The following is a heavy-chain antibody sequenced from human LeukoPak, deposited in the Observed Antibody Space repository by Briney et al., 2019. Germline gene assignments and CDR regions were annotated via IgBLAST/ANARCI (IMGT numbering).Heavy chain of an antibody. CDR3: ARDSWARAYDIDY. D-gene: IGHD5-12*01. CDR1: GFTFTNYG. Sequence: ASVKVSCKASGFTFTNYGISGVRQAPGQGLEWMAWISVDNGNTNYIQKLQGRLTLTTDTSTSTAYMELRNLRSDDTAVYYCARDSWARAYDIDYWGEGTLVTVSS. CDR2: ISVDNGNT. V-gene: IGHV1-18*01. J-gene: IGHJ4*02.